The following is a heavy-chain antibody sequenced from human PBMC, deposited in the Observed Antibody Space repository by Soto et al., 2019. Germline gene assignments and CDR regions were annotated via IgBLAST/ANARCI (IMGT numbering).Heavy chain of an antibody. J-gene: IGHJ5*02. CDR3: ARDLGDILTGYSTVGWFDP. D-gene: IGHD3-9*01. Sequence: PSETLSLTCTVSGGSISSGDYYWSWIRQPPGKGLEWIGYIYYNGSTYYNPSLKSRVTISVDTSKNQFSLKLSSVTAADTAVYYCARDLGDILTGYSTVGWFDPWGQGTLVTVSS. CDR2: IYYNGST. V-gene: IGHV4-30-4*01. CDR1: GGSISSGDYY.